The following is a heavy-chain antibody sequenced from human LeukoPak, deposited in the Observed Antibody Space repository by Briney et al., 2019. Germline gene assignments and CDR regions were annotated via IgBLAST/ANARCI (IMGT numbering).Heavy chain of an antibody. CDR1: GYTFTSYG. J-gene: IGHJ3*02. V-gene: IGHV1-18*01. D-gene: IGHD6-13*01. Sequence: ASVKVSCKASGYTFTSYGISWVRQAPGQGLEWMGWISAYNGNTNYAQKLQGRVTMTTDTSTSTACMELRSLRSDDTAVYYCARGVSSSWSDDAFDIWGQGTMVTVSS. CDR3: ARGVSSSWSDDAFDI. CDR2: ISAYNGNT.